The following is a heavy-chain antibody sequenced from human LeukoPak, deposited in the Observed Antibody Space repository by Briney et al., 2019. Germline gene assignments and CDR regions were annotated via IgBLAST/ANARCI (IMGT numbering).Heavy chain of an antibody. CDR2: ISAYNGNT. Sequence: ASVKVSCKASGYTFTSYGISWVRQAPGQGLEWMGWISAYNGNTNYAQKLQGRVTVTTDTSTRTVYMELRSLRSDDTAVYYCARTPVAFNTVTPTDVRYWGQGTLVTVSS. J-gene: IGHJ4*02. D-gene: IGHD4-17*01. CDR3: ARTPVAFNTVTPTDVRY. CDR1: GYTFTSYG. V-gene: IGHV1-18*01.